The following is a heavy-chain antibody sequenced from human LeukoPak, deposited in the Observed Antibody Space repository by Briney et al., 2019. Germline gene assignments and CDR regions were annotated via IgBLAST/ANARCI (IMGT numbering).Heavy chain of an antibody. D-gene: IGHD6-13*01. CDR1: GGSIRSTSYY. CDR2: IFYTGST. J-gene: IGHJ4*02. CDR3: ARNLIPEQLVVNF. V-gene: IGHV4-39*07. Sequence: PSETLSLTCSVSGGSIRSTSYYWGWIRQPPGKGLEWIGNIFYTGSTYYNPSLKSRVTMSVDTSKNQFSLNLQSVTPEDTAVYYCARNLIPEQLVVNFWGQGTLVTVSS.